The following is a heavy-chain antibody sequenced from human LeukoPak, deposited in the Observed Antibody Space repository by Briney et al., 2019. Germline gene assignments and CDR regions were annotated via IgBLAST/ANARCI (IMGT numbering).Heavy chain of an antibody. Sequence: ASVKVSCKASGYTFTGYYMHWVRQAPGQGLEWMGWINPNSGDTNYAQKFQGRVTMTRDTSISTAYMDLSRLRSDDAAVYYCARVAYSGYRGIQYYFDYWGQGTLVTVSS. J-gene: IGHJ4*02. D-gene: IGHD5-12*01. CDR1: GYTFTGYY. CDR2: INPNSGDT. V-gene: IGHV1-2*02. CDR3: ARVAYSGYRGIQYYFDY.